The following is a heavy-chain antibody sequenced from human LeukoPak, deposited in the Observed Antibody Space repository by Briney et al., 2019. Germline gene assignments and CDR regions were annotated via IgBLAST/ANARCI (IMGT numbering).Heavy chain of an antibody. Sequence: PGGSLRLSCTASGFTFSSYAMSWVRQAPGKGLEWVSAVSGNGGTTYYADSVKGRFTISRDNSKNTLYLQMNSLRAEDTAVYYCAKGPPPIDILTGHPYYFDYWGQGTLVTVSS. J-gene: IGHJ4*02. V-gene: IGHV3-23*01. CDR3: AKGPPPIDILTGHPYYFDY. D-gene: IGHD3-9*01. CDR2: VSGNGGTT. CDR1: GFTFSSYA.